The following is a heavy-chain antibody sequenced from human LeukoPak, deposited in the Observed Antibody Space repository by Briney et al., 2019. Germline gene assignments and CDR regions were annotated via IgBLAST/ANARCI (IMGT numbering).Heavy chain of an antibody. D-gene: IGHD4-17*01. CDR1: GYTFISYG. CDR2: ISAYNGNT. V-gene: IGHV1-18*01. CDR3: ARAGDDYGDYGYFDY. J-gene: IGHJ4*02. Sequence: ASVKVSCKASGYTFISYGISWVRQAPGQGLEWMGWISAYNGNTNYAQKLQGRVTMTTDTSTSTAYMELRSLRSDDTAVYYCARAGDDYGDYGYFDYWGQGTLVTVSS.